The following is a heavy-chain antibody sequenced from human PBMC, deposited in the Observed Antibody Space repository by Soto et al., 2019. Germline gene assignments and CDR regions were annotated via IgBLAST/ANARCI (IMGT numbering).Heavy chain of an antibody. V-gene: IGHV4-39*01. Sequence: SETLSLTCTVSGGSTSSSSYYWGWIRQPPGKGLEWIGSTHYSGSTYYNPSLKSRVTISVDTSKNQFSLKLSSVTAADTAGYYCARHLDIVEVPSPYFDSWGQGTLVTVSS. CDR3: ARHLDIVEVPSPYFDS. CDR1: GGSTSSSSYY. CDR2: THYSGST. J-gene: IGHJ4*02. D-gene: IGHD2-2*03.